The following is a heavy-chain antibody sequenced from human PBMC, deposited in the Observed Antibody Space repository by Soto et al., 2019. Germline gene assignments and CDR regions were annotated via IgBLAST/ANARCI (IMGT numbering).Heavy chain of an antibody. V-gene: IGHV1-69*13. Sequence: SVKVSCKASGGTFSSCAISWVRQAPGQGLEWMGGIIPIFGTANYAQKFQGRVTITADESTSTAYMELSSLRSEDTAVYYCAWMRAQYYYGSGSSPLPLDYWGQGTLVTVSS. CDR2: IIPIFGTA. CDR3: AWMRAQYYYGSGSSPLPLDY. D-gene: IGHD3-10*01. CDR1: GGTFSSCA. J-gene: IGHJ4*02.